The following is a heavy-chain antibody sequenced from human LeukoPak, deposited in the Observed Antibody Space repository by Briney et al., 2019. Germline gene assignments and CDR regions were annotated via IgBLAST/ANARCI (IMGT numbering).Heavy chain of an antibody. J-gene: IGHJ4*02. Sequence: GGSLRLSCAASGFTFSSYAISWLRQAPGKGLEWVSAISGSGGSTYYADSVKGRFTISRDNSKNTLYLQMNSLRAEDTAVYYGAKAPHFIAVAGTNYYFDYWGQGTLVTVSS. CDR3: AKAPHFIAVAGTNYYFDY. D-gene: IGHD6-19*01. CDR2: ISGSGGST. CDR1: GFTFSSYA. V-gene: IGHV3-23*01.